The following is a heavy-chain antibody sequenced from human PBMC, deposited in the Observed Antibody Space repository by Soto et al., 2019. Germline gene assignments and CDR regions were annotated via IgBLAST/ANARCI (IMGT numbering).Heavy chain of an antibody. V-gene: IGHV3-7*03. CDR1: GFTFSSYW. Sequence: EVQLVESGGGLVQPGGSLRLSCAASGFTFSSYWMSWVRQAPGKGLEWVANIKQDGSQKHYVDFVKGRFTISRDNAKNSVYLQMNSLRAEDTAVYFCARDGLEGSTRYWGQGTLVTVSS. J-gene: IGHJ4*02. CDR3: ARDGLEGSTRY. CDR2: IKQDGSQK. D-gene: IGHD3-22*01.